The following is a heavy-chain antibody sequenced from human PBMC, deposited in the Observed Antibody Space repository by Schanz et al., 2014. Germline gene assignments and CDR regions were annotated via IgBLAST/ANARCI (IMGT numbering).Heavy chain of an antibody. V-gene: IGHV3-23*04. J-gene: IGHJ4*02. CDR3: ANNWNLDY. Sequence: EVQLVESGGGLIQPGGSLRLSCAASGFGFSSYSMNWVRQAAGKGLEWVSGITGASDHIDYAEPVKGRFTISRDNSKNTLYLQMNSLRAEDTAVYYCANNWNLDYWGQGTLVTVSS. D-gene: IGHD1-20*01. CDR1: GFGFSSYS. CDR2: ITGASDHI.